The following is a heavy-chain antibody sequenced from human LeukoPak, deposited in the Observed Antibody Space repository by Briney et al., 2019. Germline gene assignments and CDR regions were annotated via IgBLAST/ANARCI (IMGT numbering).Heavy chain of an antibody. CDR2: ISWNSGSI. D-gene: IGHD3-9*01. Sequence: GRSLRLSCAASGFTFDDYAMQWGRQAPGKGLEWVSGISWNSGSIGYADFVKGRFTISRDNAKNSLYLQMNSLRAEDTASYYCAKARNYDILTGYDYWGQGTLVTVSS. CDR3: AKARNYDILTGYDY. V-gene: IGHV3-9*01. J-gene: IGHJ4*02. CDR1: GFTFDDYA.